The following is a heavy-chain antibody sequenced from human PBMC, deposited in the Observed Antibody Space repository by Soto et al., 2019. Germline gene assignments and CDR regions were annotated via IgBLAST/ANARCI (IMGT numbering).Heavy chain of an antibody. D-gene: IGHD2-2*02. J-gene: IGHJ6*02. V-gene: IGHV1-18*04. CDR1: GYTFTSHG. CDR3: ARDTSIVVVPDAIPFAGIRDYGMDV. Sequence: ASVKVSWKASGYTFTSHGISWVRQAPGQGLEWMGWVSTYNGNTKYAHKLQGRVTITRDTSASTAYMDLSSLRSEVTAVYYCARDTSIVVVPDAIPFAGIRDYGMDVWGQGTTVTVSS. CDR2: VSTYNGNT.